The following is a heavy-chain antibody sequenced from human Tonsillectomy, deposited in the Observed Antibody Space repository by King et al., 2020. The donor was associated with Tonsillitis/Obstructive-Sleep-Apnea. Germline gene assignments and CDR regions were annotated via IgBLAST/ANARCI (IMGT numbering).Heavy chain of an antibody. CDR3: ARDEGGYNYFGRY. V-gene: IGHV3-33*01. CDR1: GFTFSSYG. CDR2: IWYDGSNK. D-gene: IGHD5-24*01. J-gene: IGHJ4*02. Sequence: VQLVESGGGVVQPGRSLRLSCAASGFTFSSYGMHWVRHAPGKGLEWVAVIWYDGSNKDYADSVKGRFTISRDNSKNTLYLQMNSLRDEDTAVYYCARDEGGYNYFGRYWGQGTLVTVSS.